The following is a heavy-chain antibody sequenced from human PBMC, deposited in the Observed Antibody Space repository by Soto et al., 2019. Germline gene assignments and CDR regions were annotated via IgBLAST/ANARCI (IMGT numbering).Heavy chain of an antibody. CDR3: ARGYSVEGDYYFDY. V-gene: IGHV4-34*01. D-gene: IGHD2-21*02. J-gene: IGHJ4*02. Sequence: VQLQQWGAGLLKPSETLSLTCAVYGGSFNPYYWSWIRQPPGKGLEWIGDINHSGSTSYNPSLKGRVTISVDTSKYQFSLRLRSVTAADTAVYYCARGYSVEGDYYFDYWGQGTLVTVSA. CDR1: GGSFNPYY. CDR2: INHSGST.